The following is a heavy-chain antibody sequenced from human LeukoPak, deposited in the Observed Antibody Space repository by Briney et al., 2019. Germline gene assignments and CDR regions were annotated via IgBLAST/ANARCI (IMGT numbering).Heavy chain of an antibody. CDR1: GYTFTSYD. J-gene: IGHJ6*03. CDR2: MNPNSGNT. Sequence: ASVKVSCKASGYTFTSYDINWVRQATGQGLEWMGWMNPNSGNTGYAQKFQGRVTITRNTSISTAYMELSSLRSEDTAVYYCARAGYCSSTRCLLMDVWGKGTTVTVSS. D-gene: IGHD2-2*01. V-gene: IGHV1-8*03. CDR3: ARAGYCSSTRCLLMDV.